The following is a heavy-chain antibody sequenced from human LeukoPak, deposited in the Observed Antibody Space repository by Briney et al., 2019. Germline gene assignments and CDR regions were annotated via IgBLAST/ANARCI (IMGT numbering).Heavy chain of an antibody. CDR1: GYTFTGYY. CDR2: INPNSGGT. CDR3: AEYYYHSSGNSGVAFDI. J-gene: IGHJ3*02. V-gene: IGHV1-2*02. D-gene: IGHD3-22*01. Sequence: GASVKVSCKASGYTFTGYYMHWVRQAPGQGLEWMGWINPNSGGTNYAQKFQGRVTMTRDTSISTAYMELSRLRSDDTAVYYCAEYYYHSSGNSGVAFDIWGQGTMVTVSS.